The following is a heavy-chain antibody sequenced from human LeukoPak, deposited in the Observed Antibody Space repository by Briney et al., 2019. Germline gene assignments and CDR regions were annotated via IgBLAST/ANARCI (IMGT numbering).Heavy chain of an antibody. CDR2: ISPSVGST. V-gene: IGHV1-46*04. J-gene: IGHJ4*02. Sequence: GASVKVSCKASGYTFTSYYMHWVRQAPGQGLEWVGIISPSVGSTSYAPKLQGRVTMTRDTSTNTVYMELSSLRSEDTAVYYCARAPANYGIDDYWGQGTLVTVSS. CDR1: GYTFTSYY. CDR3: ARAPANYGIDDY. D-gene: IGHD3-16*01.